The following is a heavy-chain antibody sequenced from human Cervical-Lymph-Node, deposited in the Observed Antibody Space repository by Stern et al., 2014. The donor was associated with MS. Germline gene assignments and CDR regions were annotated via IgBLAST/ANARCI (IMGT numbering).Heavy chain of an antibody. D-gene: IGHD3-10*01. V-gene: IGHV3-11*01. Sequence: VQLVESGGGLVKTGGSLRLSWAASGFTFSAFYMTLIRPAPGKGLEGVSYISTTGITTYYAASVKGRFTISRDNAKNSVSLQMNSLRAEDAAVSYCVRSGAGNWFDPWGQGTLVTVSS. CDR3: VRSGAGNWFDP. CDR1: GFTFSAFY. J-gene: IGHJ5*02. CDR2: ISTTGITT.